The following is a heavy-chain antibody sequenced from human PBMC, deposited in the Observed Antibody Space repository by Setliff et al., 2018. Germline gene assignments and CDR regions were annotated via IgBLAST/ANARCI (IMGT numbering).Heavy chain of an antibody. V-gene: IGHV4-4*02. CDR2: IYHSGST. D-gene: IGHD4-17*01. CDR1: GGSISSSNW. Sequence: SETLSLTCAVSGGSISSSNWWSWVRQPPGKGLEWIGEIYHSGSTNYNPSLKSRVTISVDKSKNQFSLELSSVTAADTAVYYCARDPLTTNRRRAFDIWGQGTTVTVS. J-gene: IGHJ3*02. CDR3: ARDPLTTNRRRAFDI.